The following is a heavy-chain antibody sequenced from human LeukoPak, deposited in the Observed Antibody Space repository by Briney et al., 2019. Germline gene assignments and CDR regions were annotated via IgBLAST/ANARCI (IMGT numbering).Heavy chain of an antibody. CDR2: IKQDGSEK. J-gene: IGHJ6*03. D-gene: IGHD6-13*01. CDR3: ARVYFSSSNWYVDYYYYMDV. CDR1: GFTFRSHW. Sequence: SGGSLRLSCAGSGFTFRSHWMSWVRQAPGKGLEWVANIKQDGSEKYYVDFVKGRFTISRDNAKKSLYLQMNSLRAEDTAVYYCARVYFSSSNWYVDYYYYMDVWGKGTTVTVSS. V-gene: IGHV3-7*01.